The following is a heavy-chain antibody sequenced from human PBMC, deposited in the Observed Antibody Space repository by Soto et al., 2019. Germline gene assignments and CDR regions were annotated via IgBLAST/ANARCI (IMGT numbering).Heavy chain of an antibody. CDR2: ISVNGRT. J-gene: IGHJ3*01. D-gene: IGHD3-22*01. Sequence: GGSLRLSCAASGFTFNFYAMAWVRQAPGKGLEWVSGISVNGRTNYADSVKGRFTISRDSSKNMVFLQMDTLRAEDTALYYCTKAGGWYYYDSSGPPDASHVWGQGTMVTVSS. CDR1: GFTFNFYA. CDR3: TKAGGWYYYDSSGPPDASHV. V-gene: IGHV3-23*01.